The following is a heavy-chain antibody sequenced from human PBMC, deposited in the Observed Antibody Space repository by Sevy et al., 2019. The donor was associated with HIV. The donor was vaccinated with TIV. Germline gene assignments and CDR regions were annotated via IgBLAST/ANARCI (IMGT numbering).Heavy chain of an antibody. V-gene: IGHV1-69*13. J-gene: IGHJ6*02. CDR1: GGTFSSYA. Sequence: ASVKVSCKASGGTFSSYAISWVRHAPGQGLEWMGGIIPIFGTANYAQKFQGRVTITADESTSTAYMELSSLRSEDTDVYYCARVYNWNYDVNYYYGMDVWGQGTTVTVSS. CDR3: ARVYNWNYDVNYYYGMDV. CDR2: IIPIFGTA. D-gene: IGHD1-7*01.